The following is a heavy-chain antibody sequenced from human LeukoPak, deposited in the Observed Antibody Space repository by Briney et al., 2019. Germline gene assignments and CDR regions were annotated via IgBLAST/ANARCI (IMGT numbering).Heavy chain of an antibody. CDR1: GGSISSSSYY. D-gene: IGHD4-11*01. J-gene: IGHJ4*02. CDR3: AREGTTVTHFDY. V-gene: IGHV4-39*02. CDR2: IYYSGTT. Sequence: SETLSLTCAVSGGSISSSSYYWGWIRQPPGKGLEWIGSIYYSGTTYYNPSLKSRVTLSVDTSKNQFSLSLNSVTAADTAVYYCAREGTTVTHFDYWGQGTLVTVSS.